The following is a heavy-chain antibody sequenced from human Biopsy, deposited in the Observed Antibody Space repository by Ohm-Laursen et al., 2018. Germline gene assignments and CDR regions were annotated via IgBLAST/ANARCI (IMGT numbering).Heavy chain of an antibody. D-gene: IGHD3-9*01. J-gene: IGHJ5*02. CDR2: IKQDGSEK. Sequence: SLRLSCSASGITTRSYWMSWIRQAPGKGLEWVANIKQDGSEKNYVASVKGRFTISRDNSNNVPYLQMSSLRDEDSAVYYCARDDDTTGHYMILNHWGQGTLVTVSS. V-gene: IGHV3-7*01. CDR3: ARDDDTTGHYMILNH. CDR1: GITTRSYW.